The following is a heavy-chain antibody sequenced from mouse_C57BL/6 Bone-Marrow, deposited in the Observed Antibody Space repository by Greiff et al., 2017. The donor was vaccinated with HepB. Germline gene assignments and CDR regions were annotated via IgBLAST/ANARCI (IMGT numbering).Heavy chain of an antibody. Sequence: VQLKESGGGLVQPGGSLSLSCAASGFTFTDYYMSWVRQPPGKALEWLGFIRNKANGYTTEYSASVKGRFTISRDNSQSILYLQMNALRAEDSATYYCARVVTTYYFDYWGQGTTLTVSS. CDR1: GFTFTDYY. V-gene: IGHV7-3*01. J-gene: IGHJ2*01. CDR3: ARVVTTYYFDY. CDR2: IRNKANGYTT. D-gene: IGHD2-5*01.